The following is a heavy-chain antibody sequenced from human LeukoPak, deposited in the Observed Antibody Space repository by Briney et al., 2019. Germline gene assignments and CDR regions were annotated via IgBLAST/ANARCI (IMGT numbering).Heavy chain of an antibody. J-gene: IGHJ5*02. CDR3: ARARFGYSYGPNWFDP. Sequence: SETLSLTCTASGGSISSYYWSWIRQPPGKDLEWVGYIYYSGSTNYNPSLKSRVTISVDTSKNQFSLKLSSVTAADTAVYYCARARFGYSYGPNWFDPWGQGTLVTVSS. D-gene: IGHD5-18*01. CDR1: GGSISSYY. CDR2: IYYSGST. V-gene: IGHV4-59*01.